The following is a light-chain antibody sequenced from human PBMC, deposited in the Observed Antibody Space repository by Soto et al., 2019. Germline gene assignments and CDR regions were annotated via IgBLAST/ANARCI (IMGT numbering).Light chain of an antibody. CDR1: QSISSW. V-gene: IGKV1-5*01. CDR2: NAS. J-gene: IGKJ4*01. Sequence: DIQMTQSPSTLSASVGDRVTITCRASQSISSWLAWYQQKPGQAPKVLIYNASSMETGVPSRFSGSGSGTEFTLTISSLQSEDFATYYCQQYNSYPFTFGRGTKVKIK. CDR3: QQYNSYPFT.